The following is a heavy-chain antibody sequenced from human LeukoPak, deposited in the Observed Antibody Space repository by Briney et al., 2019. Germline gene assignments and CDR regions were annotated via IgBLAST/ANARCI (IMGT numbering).Heavy chain of an antibody. V-gene: IGHV3-48*01. CDR1: GFTFSSYS. CDR3: GSTNSWAFDY. J-gene: IGHJ4*02. CDR2: ISSSSSTI. D-gene: IGHD6-13*01. Sequence: GGSLRLSCAASGFTFSSYSMNWVRQAPGKGLEWVSYISSSSSTIYYADSVKGRFTISRDNSKNTLYLQMNSLRAEDTAVYYCGSTNSWAFDYWGQGTLVTVSS.